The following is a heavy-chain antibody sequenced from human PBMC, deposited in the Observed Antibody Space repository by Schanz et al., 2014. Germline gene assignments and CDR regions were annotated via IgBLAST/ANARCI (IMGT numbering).Heavy chain of an antibody. CDR3: ARDREGYDGGGRGFDP. J-gene: IGHJ5*02. V-gene: IGHV3-23*01. D-gene: IGHD2-15*01. CDR1: GFTFNSYA. CDR2: ISHSGGSK. Sequence: DVQLLESRGGLVQPGGSLRLSCAASGFTFNSYAMTWVRQAPGKGLEWVSSISHSGGSKYYAGAVKGRFTITRGNSENPLYLQMNSLSADDTAVFYCARDREGYDGGGRGFDPWGQGTLVTVSS.